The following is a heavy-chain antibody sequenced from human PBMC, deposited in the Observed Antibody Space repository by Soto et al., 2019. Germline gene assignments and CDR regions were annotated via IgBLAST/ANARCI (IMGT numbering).Heavy chain of an antibody. Sequence: SETLSLTCTVSGGSIGSYHWSWVRQPPGKGLEWIASVYYTGTTNYNPSLGSRVTISIDAPENQISLKLTSVTAADTAFYYCARDTASTEIYDFWCQANLGTVSS. J-gene: IGHJ4*02. CDR3: ARDTASTEIYDF. CDR1: GGSIGSYH. CDR2: VYYTGTT. D-gene: IGHD4-17*01. V-gene: IGHV4-59*01.